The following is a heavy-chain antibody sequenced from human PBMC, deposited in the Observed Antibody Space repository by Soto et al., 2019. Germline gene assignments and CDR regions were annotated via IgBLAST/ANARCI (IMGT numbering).Heavy chain of an antibody. D-gene: IGHD1-1*01. Sequence: SETLSLTCTVSGASISGFYWSWIRKSAGKGLEWIGRIYATGTTDYNPSLKSRVMMPVDTSKKQFSLKLRSVNAADTAVYYCVRDGTKTLRDWFDPWGQGISVTVSS. CDR3: VRDGTKTLRDWFDP. J-gene: IGHJ5*02. V-gene: IGHV4-4*07. CDR1: GASISGFY. CDR2: IYATGTT.